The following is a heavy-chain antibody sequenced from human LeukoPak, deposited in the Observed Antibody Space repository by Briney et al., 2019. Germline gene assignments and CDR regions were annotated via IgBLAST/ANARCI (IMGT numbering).Heavy chain of an antibody. V-gene: IGHV3-48*03. CDR2: ISDSGSPI. D-gene: IGHD6-19*01. CDR3: ARDSRGYSSGWSPKTDY. J-gene: IGHJ4*02. CDR1: GFTFSSYE. Sequence: GGSLRLSCEASGFTFSSYEMNWVRQAPGKGLEWVSYISDSGSPIYYADSVKGRFTISRDNAKNSLYLQMNSLRAEDTAVYYCARDSRGYSSGWSPKTDYWGQGTLVTVSS.